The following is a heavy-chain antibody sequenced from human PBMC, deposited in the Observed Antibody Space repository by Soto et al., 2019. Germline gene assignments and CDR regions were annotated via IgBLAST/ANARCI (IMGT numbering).Heavy chain of an antibody. J-gene: IGHJ4*02. D-gene: IGHD1-26*01. CDR2: IYYSGST. V-gene: IGHV4-31*03. CDR3: AEIYSGSLVGTLRY. CDR1: GGSISSGGYY. Sequence: QVQLQESGPGLVKPSQTLSLTCTVSGGSISSGGYYWSWIRQHPGKGLEWIGYIYYSGSTYYNPTLRSRVTIKVDASKNHLALKLSSVTAAETAVYYCAEIYSGSLVGTLRYWGQGTLVTVSS.